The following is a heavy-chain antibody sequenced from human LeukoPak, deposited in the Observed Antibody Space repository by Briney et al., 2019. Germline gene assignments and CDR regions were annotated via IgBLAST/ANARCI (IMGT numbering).Heavy chain of an antibody. Sequence: ASVKVSCKASGGTFSNYDISWVRQAPGQGLEWRGGSIPIFGATKYAQKFQGRVTIATDESTSTAYMELSSLRSEDTAVYYCARGRWLQLYYMDVWGKGTTVTVSS. D-gene: IGHD5-24*01. CDR2: SIPIFGAT. CDR1: GGTFSNYD. V-gene: IGHV1-69*05. J-gene: IGHJ6*03. CDR3: ARGRWLQLYYMDV.